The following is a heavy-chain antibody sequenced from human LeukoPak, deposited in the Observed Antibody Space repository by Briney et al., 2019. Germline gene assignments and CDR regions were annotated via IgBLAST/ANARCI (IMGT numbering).Heavy chain of an antibody. CDR3: ARDSPMVRGVMMY. J-gene: IGHJ4*02. CDR1: GGSISSSNW. CDR2: IYHSGST. D-gene: IGHD3-10*01. Sequence: SSGTLSLTCAVSGGSISSSNWWSWVRQPPGKGLEWIGEIYHSGSTNCNPSLKSRVTISVDKSKNQFSLKLSSVTAADTAVYYCARDSPMVRGVMMYWGQGTLVTVSS. V-gene: IGHV4-4*02.